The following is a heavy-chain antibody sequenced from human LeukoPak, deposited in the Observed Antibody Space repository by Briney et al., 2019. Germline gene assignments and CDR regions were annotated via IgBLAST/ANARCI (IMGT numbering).Heavy chain of an antibody. CDR1: GYTFTSYG. D-gene: IGHD2-8*01. CDR2: ISAYNGNT. CDR3: ARDREDIVLMVYAIDLDY. J-gene: IGHJ4*02. V-gene: IGHV1-18*01. Sequence: ASVKVSCKASGYTFTSYGISWVRQAPEQGLESMGWISAYNGNTNYAQKLQGRVTMTTDTSTSTAYMELRSLRSDDTAVYYCARDREDIVLMVYAIDLDYWGQGTLVTVSS.